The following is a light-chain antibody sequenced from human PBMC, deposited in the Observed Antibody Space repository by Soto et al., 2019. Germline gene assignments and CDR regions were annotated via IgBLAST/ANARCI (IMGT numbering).Light chain of an antibody. CDR3: GVWDDSVNVRYL. CDR1: SSNIGSNS. Sequence: QSALTQPPSASGTPGQRVTISCSGSSSNIGSNSVNWYQQLPGTAPKILIYSNSQRPSGVPDRFSGSKSGTSASLAISGLQSEDEADYYCGVWDDSVNVRYLFGTGTKATVL. V-gene: IGLV1-44*01. CDR2: SNS. J-gene: IGLJ1*01.